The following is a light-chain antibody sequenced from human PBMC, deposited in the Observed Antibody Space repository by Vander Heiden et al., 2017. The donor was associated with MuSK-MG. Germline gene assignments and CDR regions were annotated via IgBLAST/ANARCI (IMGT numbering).Light chain of an antibody. CDR2: AAS. J-gene: IGKJ1*01. V-gene: IGKV1-39*01. CDR1: QIVDTY. Sequence: IVMTQSPSSLSASIGDRVTITCLASQIVDTYLNRYQLIPGKAPKLLIFAASILQSGVPSRFRGSGSGTDFTLTISILQPEDSAVYYCQQKDSTLWTFGQGTKVEIK. CDR3: QQKDSTLWT.